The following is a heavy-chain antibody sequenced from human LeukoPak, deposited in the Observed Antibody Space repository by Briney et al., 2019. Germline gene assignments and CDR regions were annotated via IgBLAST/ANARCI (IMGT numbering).Heavy chain of an antibody. D-gene: IGHD2-2*01. CDR2: IDYSGST. Sequence: PSETLSLTCTVAGVSISSSIYYWGWIRQPPGKGLEGIGSIDYSGSTYYNPSLKSLVTISVDTSKNQFSLKLSSVTAADTAVYYCARRLDGYCSSTSCYRGAHNWFDPWGQGTLVTVSS. CDR1: GVSISSSIYY. CDR3: ARRLDGYCSSTSCYRGAHNWFDP. V-gene: IGHV4-39*01. J-gene: IGHJ5*02.